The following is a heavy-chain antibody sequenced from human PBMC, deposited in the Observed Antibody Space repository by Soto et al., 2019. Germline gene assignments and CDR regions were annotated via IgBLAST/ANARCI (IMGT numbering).Heavy chain of an antibody. V-gene: IGHV3-23*01. Sequence: AGGARRVSWEASGFTLRTYSMTLCRQAPGKGLDWVSLISANDVGTYYAESVKTRFTISTDQSRNTVYLQMDSLRADDTALYYCAKAKNVYNWNNRPRFDYSVPARLASVPS. CDR1: GFTLRTYS. D-gene: IGHD1-20*01. CDR2: ISANDVGT. J-gene: IGHJ4*02. CDR3: AKAKNVYNWNNRPRFDY.